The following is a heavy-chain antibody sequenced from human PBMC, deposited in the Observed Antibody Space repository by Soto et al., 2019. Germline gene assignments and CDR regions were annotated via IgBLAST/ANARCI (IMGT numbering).Heavy chain of an antibody. CDR3: TLGWGSGWFS. V-gene: IGHV3-15*01. J-gene: IGHJ5*02. Sequence: VGSLRLSCSASGFRFSNAWMIWVRKAPGKGLEWVGRIRTKIEGETTDYAAPVKGRFTISRDDSKNMLYLQMNSLETEDTAVYYCTLGWGSGWFSWGQGSLVTVSS. CDR1: GFRFSNAW. D-gene: IGHD6-19*01. CDR2: IRTKIEGETT.